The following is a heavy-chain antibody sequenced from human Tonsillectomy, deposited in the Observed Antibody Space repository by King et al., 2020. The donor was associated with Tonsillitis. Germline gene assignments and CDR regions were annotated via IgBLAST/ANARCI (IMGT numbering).Heavy chain of an antibody. Sequence: QLQESGPGLVKPSETLSLTCTVSGGSISSSSYYWGWIRQPPGKGLEWIGSIYYSGSTYYNPSLKSRVTISVDTSKNQFSLKLSSVIAADTAVYYCARHPQGRYYYSGMDVWGQGTTVTVSS. V-gene: IGHV4-39*07. CDR3: ARHPQGRYYYSGMDV. J-gene: IGHJ6*02. CDR1: GGSISSSSYY. CDR2: IYYSGST.